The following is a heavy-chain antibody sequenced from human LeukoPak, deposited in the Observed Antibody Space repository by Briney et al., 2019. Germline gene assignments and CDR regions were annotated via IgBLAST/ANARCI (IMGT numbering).Heavy chain of an antibody. CDR1: GGSISSGSYY. V-gene: IGHV4-61*02. D-gene: IGHD3-10*01. J-gene: IGHJ4*02. Sequence: PSQTLSLTCTVSGGSISSGSYYWSWIRQPAGKGLEWIGRIYTSGSTNYNPSLKSRVTISVDTSKNQFSLKLSSVTAADTAAYYCARSDHYYGSGSYPDYWGQGTLVTVSS. CDR2: IYTSGST. CDR3: ARSDHYYGSGSYPDY.